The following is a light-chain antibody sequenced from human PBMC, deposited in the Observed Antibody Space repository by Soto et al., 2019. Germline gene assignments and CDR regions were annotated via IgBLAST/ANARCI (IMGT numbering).Light chain of an antibody. V-gene: IGLV2-11*01. CDR2: DVS. CDR3: CSYAGSYPVV. J-gene: IGLJ2*01. Sequence: QSALTQPRSVSGSPGQSVTISCTGTISDVGGYNYFSWYQQHQGKAPKLMIYDVSKRPSGVPDRFSGSKSGNTASLTISGLQAEDEADYYCCSYAGSYPVVFGGGTKLTVL. CDR1: ISDVGGYNY.